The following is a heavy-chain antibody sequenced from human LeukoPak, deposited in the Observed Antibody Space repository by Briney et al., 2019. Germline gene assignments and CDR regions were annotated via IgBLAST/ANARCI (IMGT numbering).Heavy chain of an antibody. CDR3: ASPPYYDSSGYWSGFDY. Sequence: ASVKVSCKASGYTFTGYYMHWVRQAPGQGLEWMGWINPNSGGTNYAQKFQGRVTMTRDTSISTAYMELSRLRSDDTAVYYCASPPYYDSSGYWSGFDYWGQGTLVTVSS. CDR1: GYTFTGYY. V-gene: IGHV1-2*02. CDR2: INPNSGGT. D-gene: IGHD3-22*01. J-gene: IGHJ4*02.